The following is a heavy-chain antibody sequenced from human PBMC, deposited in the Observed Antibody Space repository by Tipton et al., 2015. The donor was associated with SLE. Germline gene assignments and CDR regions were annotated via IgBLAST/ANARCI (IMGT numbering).Heavy chain of an antibody. V-gene: IGHV4-59*01. Sequence: TLSLTCTVSGGSISSYYWSWIRPPPGKGLEWIGYIYYSGSTNYNPSLKSRVTISVDTSKNQFSLKLSSVTAADTAVYYCARDRVGDAMVQGVLDYWGQGTLVTVSS. D-gene: IGHD3-10*01. J-gene: IGHJ4*02. CDR2: IYYSGST. CDR3: ARDRVGDAMVQGVLDY. CDR1: GGSISSYY.